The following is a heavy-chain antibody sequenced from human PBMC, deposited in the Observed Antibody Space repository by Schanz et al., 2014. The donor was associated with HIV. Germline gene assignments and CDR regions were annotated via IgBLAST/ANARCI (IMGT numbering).Heavy chain of an antibody. J-gene: IGHJ6*02. CDR2: ISYDGSNK. V-gene: IGHV3-30*19. CDR1: GFTFSSSG. Sequence: QVQLVESGGGVVQPGRSLRLSCTASGFTFSSSGMHWVRQAPGKGLEWVAVISYDGSNKYYADSVKGRFTISRDNSKNTLYVQMNRLRAEDTAVYYCAKVATWDYYGMDVWGQGTTVTVSS. CDR3: AKVATWDYYGMDV.